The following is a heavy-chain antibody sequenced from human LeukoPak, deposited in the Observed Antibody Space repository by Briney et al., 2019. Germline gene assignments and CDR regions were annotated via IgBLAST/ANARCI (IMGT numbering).Heavy chain of an antibody. Sequence: SETLSLTCTVSGGSISSYYWSWIRQPAGKGLEWIGRIYTSGSTNYNPSLKSRVTISVDTSKNQFSLQLSSVTAADTAVYYCGRSDYYWYFGYWGQGTLVTVSS. V-gene: IGHV4-4*07. CDR2: IYTSGST. CDR3: GRSDYYWYFGY. CDR1: GGSISSYY. D-gene: IGHD3-22*01. J-gene: IGHJ4*02.